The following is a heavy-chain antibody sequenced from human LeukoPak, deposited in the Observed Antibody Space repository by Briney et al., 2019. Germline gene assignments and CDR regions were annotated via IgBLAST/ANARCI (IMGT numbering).Heavy chain of an antibody. CDR1: GFSFNTYW. Sequence: PGGSLRLSCAASGFSFNTYWMYWVRQVPEKGLVWVSRIKTDGSSTSYADSVKGRFTISRDNAKNTLYLQMNSLRAEDTAVYYCARVYHYGSGSYYSRDYYYYGMDVWGQGTTVTVSS. CDR2: IKTDGSST. J-gene: IGHJ6*02. D-gene: IGHD3-10*01. CDR3: ARVYHYGSGSYYSRDYYYYGMDV. V-gene: IGHV3-74*01.